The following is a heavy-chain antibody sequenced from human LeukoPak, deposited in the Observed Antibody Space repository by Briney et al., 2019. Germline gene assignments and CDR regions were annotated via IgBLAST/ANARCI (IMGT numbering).Heavy chain of an antibody. J-gene: IGHJ5*02. D-gene: IGHD1-20*01. V-gene: IGHV4-59*01. CDR3: ARGSTVSVFDP. CDR2: IYYSGST. CDR1: GGSISSYY. Sequence: PSETLSLTCTASGGSISSYYWSWIRQPPGKGLEWIGYIYYSGSTNYNPSLKSRVTISVDTSKNQFSLKLSSVTAADTAVYYCARGSTVSVFDPWGQGTLVTVSS.